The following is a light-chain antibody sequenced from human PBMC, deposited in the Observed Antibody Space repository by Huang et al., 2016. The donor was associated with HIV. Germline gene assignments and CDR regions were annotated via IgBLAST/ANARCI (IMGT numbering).Light chain of an antibody. V-gene: IGKV1-39*01. CDR2: AAS. Sequence: DIQMTQSPSSLSASMGDRITITCRASQSISTHLNWYQQKPGKAPKLLSYAASSLQSGVPSRFSGSGSETDFTLTISSLQPEDFAAYYCQQSYNMPLTFGPGTKVDI. CDR3: QQSYNMPLT. J-gene: IGKJ3*01. CDR1: QSISTH.